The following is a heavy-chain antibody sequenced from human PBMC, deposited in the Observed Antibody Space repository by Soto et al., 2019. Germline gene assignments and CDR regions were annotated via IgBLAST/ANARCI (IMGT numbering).Heavy chain of an antibody. CDR3: ARVRQWLVRVNAFDI. D-gene: IGHD6-19*01. V-gene: IGHV4-30-2*01. J-gene: IGHJ3*02. CDR2: INHSGST. Sequence: SETLSLTCTVSGGSINSGDYSWTWIRQPPGKGLEWIGEINHSGSTNYNPSLKSRVTISVDTSKNQFSLKLSSVTAADTAVYYCARVRQWLVRVNAFDIWGQGTMVTASS. CDR1: GGSINSGDYS.